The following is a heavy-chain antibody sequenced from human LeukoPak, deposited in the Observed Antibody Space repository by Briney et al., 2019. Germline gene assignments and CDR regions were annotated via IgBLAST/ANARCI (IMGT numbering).Heavy chain of an antibody. CDR1: GFTFSSYA. CDR2: ISYDGSNK. Sequence: GGSLRLSCAASGFTFSSYAMHWVRQAPGKGLEWVAVISYDGSNKYYADSVKGRFTISRDNSKNTLYLQMNSLRAEDTAVYYCAKVGSPGWFDPWGQGTLVTVSS. CDR3: AKVGSPGWFDP. V-gene: IGHV3-30*04. J-gene: IGHJ5*02. D-gene: IGHD6-25*01.